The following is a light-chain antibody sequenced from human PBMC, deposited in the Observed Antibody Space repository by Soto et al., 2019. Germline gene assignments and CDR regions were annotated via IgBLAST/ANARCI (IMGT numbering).Light chain of an antibody. CDR3: HKYNSSSQS. J-gene: IGKJ3*01. V-gene: IGKV1-27*01. CDR2: AAS. CDR1: QGISNY. Sequence: DIQMTQSPSSLSASVGDRVTITCRASQGISNYLAWYQQKPGKVPKLLIYAASTLQSGVPSRFCGSGSGTDFTLTICILQPELVATYECHKYNSSSQSFGPRNKVYIK.